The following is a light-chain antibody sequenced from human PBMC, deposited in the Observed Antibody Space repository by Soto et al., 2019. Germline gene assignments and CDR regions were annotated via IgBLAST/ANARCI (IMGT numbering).Light chain of an antibody. Sequence: EIVMTQSPGTLCLSRGERATLSCRASQSVSSRLAWYQQKPGQAPRLLISGASSRATGIPDRFSGSGSGTDFTLTISRLEPEDFALYYCQHYVERSPITFGQGTRLEIK. CDR1: QSVSSR. CDR2: GAS. V-gene: IGKV3-20*01. J-gene: IGKJ5*01. CDR3: QHYVERSPIT.